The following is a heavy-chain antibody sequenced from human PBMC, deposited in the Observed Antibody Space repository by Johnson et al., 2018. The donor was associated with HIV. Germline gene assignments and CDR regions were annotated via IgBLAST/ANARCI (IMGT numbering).Heavy chain of an antibody. J-gene: IGHJ3*02. V-gene: IGHV3-33*02. CDR2: ICCDGGHK. Sequence: VQLVESGGGVVQPGRSLRLSCAASGCTLRSYGMHRVRQAPGKGLEWVAVICCDGGHKYHADSAKGRFTISGDSSKNTLFLQMNSLRAEDTAVYYCARHSTSSTMGAFDIWGQGTMVTVSS. CDR3: ARHSTSSTMGAFDI. D-gene: IGHD6-6*01. CDR1: GCTLRSYG.